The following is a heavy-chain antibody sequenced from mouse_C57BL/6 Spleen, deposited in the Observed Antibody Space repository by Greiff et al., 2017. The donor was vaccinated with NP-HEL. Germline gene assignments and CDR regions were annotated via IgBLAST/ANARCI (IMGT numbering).Heavy chain of an antibody. V-gene: IGHV1-26*01. CDR2: INPNNGGT. D-gene: IGHD2-4*01. J-gene: IGHJ2*01. CDR3: ARPPIYYDYEDFDY. CDR1: GYTFTDYY. Sequence: VQLQQSGPELVKPGASVKISCKASGYTFTDYYMNWVKQSHGKSLEWIGDINPNNGGTSYNQKFKGKATLTVDKSSSTAYMELRSLTSEDSAVYYCARPPIYYDYEDFDYWGQGTTLTVSS.